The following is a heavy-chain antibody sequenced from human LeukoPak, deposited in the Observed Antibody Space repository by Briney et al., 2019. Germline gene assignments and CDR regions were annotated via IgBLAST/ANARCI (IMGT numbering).Heavy chain of an antibody. CDR3: ARDVSYEVDY. J-gene: IGHJ4*02. CDR1: DYTFTTYG. CDR2: INTYNGNT. V-gene: IGHV1-18*01. Sequence: ASVKVSCKGSDYTFTTYGISWVRQAPGQGLEWMGWINTYNGNTNYAQKFQGRVTVTTDTSTSTAYMELRSLRSDDTAVYYCARDVSYEVDYWGQGTLVTVSS. D-gene: IGHD1-26*01.